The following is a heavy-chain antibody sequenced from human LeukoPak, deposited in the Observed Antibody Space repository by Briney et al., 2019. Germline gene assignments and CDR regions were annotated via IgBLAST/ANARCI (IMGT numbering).Heavy chain of an antibody. CDR3: ARQVGGDTAMAYNPPIDY. CDR1: GGSISSSSYY. CDR2: TYYSGST. V-gene: IGHV4-39*01. Sequence: PSETLSLTCTVSGGSISSSSYYWGWIRQPPGKGLKWMGGTYYSGSTYYNPSLKSRVTISVDTSKNQFSLKLSSVTAADTAVYYCARQVGGDTAMAYNPPIDYWGQGTLVTVSS. D-gene: IGHD5-18*01. J-gene: IGHJ4*02.